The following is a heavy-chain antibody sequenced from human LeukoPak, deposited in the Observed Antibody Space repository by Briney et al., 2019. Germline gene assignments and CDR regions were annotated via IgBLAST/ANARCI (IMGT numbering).Heavy chain of an antibody. CDR3: ARQNPLDY. CDR1: GGSISSSSYY. CDR2: IYYSGST. J-gene: IGHJ4*02. Sequence: SETLSLTCTVSGGSISSSSYYWGWIRQPPGKGLEWIGSIYYSGSTYYNPSLKSRVTISVDTSKNQFSLKLSSVTAADTAVYYCARQNPLDYWGQGTLVTVSS. D-gene: IGHD1-14*01. V-gene: IGHV4-39*07.